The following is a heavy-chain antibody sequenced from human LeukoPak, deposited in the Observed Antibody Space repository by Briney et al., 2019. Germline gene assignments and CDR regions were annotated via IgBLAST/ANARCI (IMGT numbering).Heavy chain of an antibody. CDR1: GGSFSGYY. V-gene: IGHV4-34*01. J-gene: IGHJ6*03. CDR3: TRGLTYCSGGSCYSYYYMYV. D-gene: IGHD2-15*01. CDR2: INHSGST. Sequence: PSETLSLTCAVYGGSFSGYYWNWIRQPPGKGLEWVGEINHSGSTNYNPSLKSRVTISVDTSKNQFSLKLSSVTAADTAVYYGTRGLTYCSGGSCYSYYYMYVWGKGTTVTVSS.